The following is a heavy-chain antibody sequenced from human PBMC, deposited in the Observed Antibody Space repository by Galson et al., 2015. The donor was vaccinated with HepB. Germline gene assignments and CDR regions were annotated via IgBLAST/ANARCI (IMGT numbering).Heavy chain of an antibody. Sequence: SVKVSCKASGYTFTSYYMHWVRQAPRQGLEWMGIINPSGGSTSYAQKFQGRVTMTRDTSTSTVYMELSSLRSEDTAVYYCARSNGKAVAGTGIVDYWGQGTLVTVSS. CDR2: INPSGGST. D-gene: IGHD6-19*01. CDR1: GYTFTSYY. J-gene: IGHJ4*02. V-gene: IGHV1-46*01. CDR3: ARSNGKAVAGTGIVDY.